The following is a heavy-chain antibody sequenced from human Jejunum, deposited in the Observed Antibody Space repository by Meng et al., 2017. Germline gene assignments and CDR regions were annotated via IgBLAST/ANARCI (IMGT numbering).Heavy chain of an antibody. Sequence: GESLKISCAASEFTFSTYSMNWVRQAPGKGLEWVASISSTSTYIFYADSVRGRFTISRDNAKNSLFLQLNSLGAEDTAVYYCAKYSSRALEYWGQGTLVTVSS. CDR1: EFTFSTYS. D-gene: IGHD6-13*01. CDR3: AKYSSRALEY. J-gene: IGHJ4*02. CDR2: ISSTSTYI. V-gene: IGHV3-21*01.